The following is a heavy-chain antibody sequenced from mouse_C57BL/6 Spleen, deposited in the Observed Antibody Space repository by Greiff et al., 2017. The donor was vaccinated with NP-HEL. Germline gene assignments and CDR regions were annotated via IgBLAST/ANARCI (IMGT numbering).Heavy chain of an antibody. Sequence: QVQLKESGAELVKPGASVKISCKASGYAFSSYWMNWVKQRPGKGPEWIGQIYPGDGDTNYNGTFKGKSTLTADKSSGTAYMQLSSLNSEDSAVLFCARGRDRNAMDYWGQGTSVTVSS. CDR2: IYPGDGDT. CDR3: ARGRDRNAMDY. CDR1: GYAFSSYW. V-gene: IGHV1-80*01. D-gene: IGHD2-14*01. J-gene: IGHJ4*01.